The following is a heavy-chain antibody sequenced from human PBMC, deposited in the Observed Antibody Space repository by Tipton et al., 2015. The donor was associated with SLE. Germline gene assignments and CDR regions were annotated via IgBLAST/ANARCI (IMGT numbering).Heavy chain of an antibody. CDR3: ARDGISSSWWSFDY. CDR2: IYTSGST. D-gene: IGHD6-13*01. J-gene: IGHJ4*02. V-gene: IGHV4-61*02. CDR1: GGSISSGSYY. Sequence: TLSLTCTVSGGSISSGSYYWSWIRQPAGKGLEWIGRIYTSGSTNYNPSLKSRVTISVDTSKNQFSLKLSSVTAADTAVYYCARDGISSSWWSFDYWGQGTLVTVSS.